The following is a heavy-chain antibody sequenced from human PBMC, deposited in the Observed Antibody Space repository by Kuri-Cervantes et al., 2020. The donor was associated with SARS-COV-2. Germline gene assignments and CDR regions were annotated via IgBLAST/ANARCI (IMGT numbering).Heavy chain of an antibody. CDR1: GYTFTSYG. Sequence: ASVKVSCKASGYTFTSYGISWVRQAPGQGLEWMGWISAYNGNTNYAQKLQGRVTMTTDTSTSRAYMELRSLRSDDTAVYYCARGAYNWNDEGEAPGYWGQGTLVTVSS. V-gene: IGHV1-18*01. D-gene: IGHD1-1*01. CDR3: ARGAYNWNDEGEAPGY. J-gene: IGHJ4*02. CDR2: ISAYNGNT.